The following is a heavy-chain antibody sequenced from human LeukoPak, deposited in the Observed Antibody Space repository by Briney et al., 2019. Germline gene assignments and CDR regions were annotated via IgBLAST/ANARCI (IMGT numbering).Heavy chain of an antibody. V-gene: IGHV1-2*02. CDR2: INPNSGGT. Sequence: ASVKVSCKASGYTFTGYYMHWVRQAPGQGLEWMGWINPNSGGTNYAQKFQGRVTMTRDTSISTAYMELSRLRSDDTAVYYCARVPRSPGYSSGWYDHYWGQGTLVTVSS. J-gene: IGHJ4*02. CDR3: ARVPRSPGYSSGWYDHY. D-gene: IGHD6-19*01. CDR1: GYTFTGYY.